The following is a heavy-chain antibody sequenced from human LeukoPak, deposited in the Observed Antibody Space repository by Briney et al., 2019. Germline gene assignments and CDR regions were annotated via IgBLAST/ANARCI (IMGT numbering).Heavy chain of an antibody. J-gene: IGHJ4*02. D-gene: IGHD1-26*01. CDR1: GFTFSSYA. Sequence: GSLRLSCSASGFTFSSYAMHWVRQAPGKGLEFVSAISPNGGSTYYADSVKGRFTISRDNSKNTVYLQMSSLRAEDTAVYYCVKTLGSSREGFDYWGQGTLVTVSS. V-gene: IGHV3-64D*08. CDR2: ISPNGGST. CDR3: VKTLGSSREGFDY.